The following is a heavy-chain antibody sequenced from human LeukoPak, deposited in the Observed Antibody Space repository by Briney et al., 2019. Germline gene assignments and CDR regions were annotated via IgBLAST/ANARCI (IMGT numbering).Heavy chain of an antibody. Sequence: PGGSLRLSCAASGFTFSSYAMHWVRQAPGKGLEWVAVISYDGSNKYYADSVKGRFTISRDNAKNSLYLQMNSLRAEDTAVYYCARGSSRGFLEWIYYMDVWGKGTTVTVSS. J-gene: IGHJ6*03. V-gene: IGHV3-30-3*01. CDR2: ISYDGSNK. D-gene: IGHD3-3*01. CDR1: GFTFSSYA. CDR3: ARGSSRGFLEWIYYMDV.